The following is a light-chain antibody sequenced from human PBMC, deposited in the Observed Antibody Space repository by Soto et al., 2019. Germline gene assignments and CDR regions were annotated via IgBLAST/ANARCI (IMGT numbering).Light chain of an antibody. V-gene: IGKV1-27*01. CDR1: QGISNY. J-gene: IGKJ3*01. Sequence: DIQMTQSPSSLSASVGDRVTITCRASQGISNYLAWYQQRPGKVPKLLIYAASTLQSGVPSRFSGSGSGTDFPLTISSLLPEDVATYYCQNLDSAAFTFGPGTKVDIK. CDR2: AAS. CDR3: QNLDSAAFT.